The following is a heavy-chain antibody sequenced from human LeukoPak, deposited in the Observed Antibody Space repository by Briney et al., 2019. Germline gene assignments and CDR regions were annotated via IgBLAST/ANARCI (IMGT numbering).Heavy chain of an antibody. CDR3: ARGYWFYFDY. CDR2: IYIHGTS. V-gene: IGHV4-59*10. D-gene: IGHD2-8*02. J-gene: IGHJ4*02. CDR1: GGSFSGYF. Sequence: SETLSLTCAVYGGSFSGYFWSWIRQPAGKGLEWIGRIYIHGTSSYSPSLNSRVTISANTSKNQFSLKLYSVTSADTAVYYCARGYWFYFDYWGQGTLVTVSS.